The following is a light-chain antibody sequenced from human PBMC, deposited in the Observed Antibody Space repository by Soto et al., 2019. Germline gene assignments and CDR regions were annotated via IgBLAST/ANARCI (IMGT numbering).Light chain of an antibody. Sequence: EILMTQSPDTLSLSPGESATLSCRASQRVYSNLAWYQPRPGQAPRLLXYGASTRATGVPDRFSGRGSGTELTLTFSSLQSADFALYYCQQYTNWPTNTFGQGTRLEIK. CDR2: GAS. V-gene: IGKV3-15*01. CDR1: QRVYSN. J-gene: IGKJ5*01. CDR3: QQYTNWPTNT.